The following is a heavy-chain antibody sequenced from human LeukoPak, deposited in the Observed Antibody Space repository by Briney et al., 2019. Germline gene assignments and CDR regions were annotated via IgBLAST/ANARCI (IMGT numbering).Heavy chain of an antibody. V-gene: IGHV1-18*01. J-gene: IGHJ6*02. CDR3: AREGYCSGGSCYSGVLYYYYGMDV. CDR1: GYTFTSYG. Sequence: ASVKVSCKASGYTFTSYGISWLRQAPGQGLEWMGWISAYNGNTNYAQKLQGRVTMTTDTSTSTAYMELRSLRSDDTAVYYCAREGYCSGGSCYSGVLYYYYGMDVWGQGTTVTVSS. D-gene: IGHD2-15*01. CDR2: ISAYNGNT.